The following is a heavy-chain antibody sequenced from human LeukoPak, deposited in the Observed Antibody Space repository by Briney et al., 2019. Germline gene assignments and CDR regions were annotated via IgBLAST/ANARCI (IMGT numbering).Heavy chain of an antibody. V-gene: IGHV1-2*02. CDR1: GYTFTGYY. CDR3: AREPGIAAAGTIDY. Sequence: GASVKVSCQASGYTFTGYYMHWVRQAPGQGLEWMGWINPNSGGTNYAQKFQGRVTMTRDTSISTAYMELSRLRSDDTAVYYCAREPGIAAAGTIDYWGQGTLVTVSS. J-gene: IGHJ4*02. D-gene: IGHD6-13*01. CDR2: INPNSGGT.